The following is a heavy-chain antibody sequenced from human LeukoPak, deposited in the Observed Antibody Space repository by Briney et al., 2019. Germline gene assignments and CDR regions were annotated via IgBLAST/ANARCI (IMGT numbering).Heavy chain of an antibody. CDR2: ISHSGSSK. CDR1: GFTFSSYA. V-gene: IGHV3-23*01. D-gene: IGHD6-13*01. J-gene: IGHJ6*02. CDR3: ATGSYSEDPPFGLDV. Sequence: GGSLRLSSAASGFTFSSYAMSWVRQAPGKGLEWVAGISHSGSSKYYAASVKGRFTISRDNSKNTLYLQIHSLRAEDAAVYFCATGSYSEDPPFGLDVWGQGTTVSVSS.